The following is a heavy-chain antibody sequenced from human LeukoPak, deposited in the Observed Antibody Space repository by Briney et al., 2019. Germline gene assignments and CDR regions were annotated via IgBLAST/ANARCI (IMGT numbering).Heavy chain of an antibody. Sequence: GGSLRLSCAASGFTFSSYGMNWVRQAPGKGLEWVAVISSDSSKIYYADSVKDRFAISRDNSENAAFLQMNSLRVEDTAVYYCARSRGPSYDHFFDSWGQGTLVTVSS. CDR1: GFTFSSYG. CDR3: ARSRGPSYDHFFDS. D-gene: IGHD3-10*01. J-gene: IGHJ4*02. V-gene: IGHV3-30*03. CDR2: ISSDSSKI.